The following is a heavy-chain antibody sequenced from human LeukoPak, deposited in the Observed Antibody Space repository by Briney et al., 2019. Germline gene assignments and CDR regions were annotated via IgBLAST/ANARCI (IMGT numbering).Heavy chain of an antibody. CDR2: VDSSGNT. Sequence: SETLSLTCSVSVVSMNGYYWSWLRQSAGDRLEWIGHVDSSGNTNYNPSLESRVTMSVDTSKKQFSLKLTSVTAADMAVYFCARQFLVGSTFHAFDLWGQGTRVTVSS. D-gene: IGHD1-26*01. CDR3: ARQFLVGSTFHAFDL. CDR1: VVSMNGYY. V-gene: IGHV4-4*07. J-gene: IGHJ3*01.